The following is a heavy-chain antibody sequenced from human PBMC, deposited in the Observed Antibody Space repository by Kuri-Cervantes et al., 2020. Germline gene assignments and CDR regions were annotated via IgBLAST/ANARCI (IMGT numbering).Heavy chain of an antibody. D-gene: IGHD6-13*01. CDR1: GFTFSDYY. CDR3: AKDLHLAAGFDY. Sequence: GGSLRLSCAASGFTFSDYYMSWIRQAPGKGLEWVAVISYDGSNKYYADSVKGRFTISRDNSKNTLYLQMNSLRAEDTAVYYCAKDLHLAAGFDYWGQGTLVTVSS. J-gene: IGHJ4*02. V-gene: IGHV3-30*18. CDR2: ISYDGSNK.